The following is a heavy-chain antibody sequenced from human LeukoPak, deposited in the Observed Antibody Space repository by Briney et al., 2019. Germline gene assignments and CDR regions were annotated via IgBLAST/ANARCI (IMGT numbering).Heavy chain of an antibody. D-gene: IGHD2-21*02. CDR1: GGSISNSPYY. V-gene: IGHV4-39*07. Sequence: PSETLFLTCTVSGGSISNSPYYWGWIRQPPGKGLEWIGSIYYIGSTYSNPSLKSRVTISLDTSKNQFSLKLSSVTAADTAVYYCAFGDNDFDLWGRGTLVTVSS. CDR3: AFGDNDFDL. J-gene: IGHJ2*01. CDR2: IYYIGST.